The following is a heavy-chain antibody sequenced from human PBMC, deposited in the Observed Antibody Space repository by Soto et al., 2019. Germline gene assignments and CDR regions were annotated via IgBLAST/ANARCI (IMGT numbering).Heavy chain of an antibody. Sequence: SETLSLTCTVSGVAICTDHWSWIRQSPGKGLEWIGYFSHSVKTDYNPSLKSRVTISGDKSKNQFYLTMSSVTAADTAVYYCARSEEQWVVYFDSWGQGILVTVYS. CDR1: GVAICTDH. D-gene: IGHD6-19*01. CDR2: FSHSVKT. CDR3: ARSEEQWVVYFDS. J-gene: IGHJ4*02. V-gene: IGHV4-59*13.